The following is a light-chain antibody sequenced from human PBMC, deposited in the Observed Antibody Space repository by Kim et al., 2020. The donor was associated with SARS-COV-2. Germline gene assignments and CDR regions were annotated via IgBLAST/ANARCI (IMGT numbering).Light chain of an antibody. CDR2: GAS. CDR1: QSISIY. J-gene: IGKJ2*01. CDR3: QQSSNRPYT. V-gene: IGKV1-39*01. Sequence: SASVGDRVTITCRASQSISIYLNWYQQQPGKAPKLLIYGASSLQSGVPSRFSGSGSGTDFTLTISTLQPEDSATYHCQQSSNRPYTFGQGTKLEI.